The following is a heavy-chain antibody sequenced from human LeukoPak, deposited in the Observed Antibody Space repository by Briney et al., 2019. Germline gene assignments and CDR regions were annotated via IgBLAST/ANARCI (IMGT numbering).Heavy chain of an antibody. V-gene: IGHV7-4-1*02. J-gene: IGHJ4*02. CDR1: EYTFTNHG. CDR2: INTNTGNP. Sequence: GASVKVSCEASEYTFTNHGMNWVRQAPGQGLEWMGWINTNTGNPTYAQGFTGRFVFSLDSSVSTAYLQINSLKAEDTAVYYCARSMSGATVGCWGQGTLVTVSS. CDR3: ARSMSGATVGC. D-gene: IGHD3-3*01.